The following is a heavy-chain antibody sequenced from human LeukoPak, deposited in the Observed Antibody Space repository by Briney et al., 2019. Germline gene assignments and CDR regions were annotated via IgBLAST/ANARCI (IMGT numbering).Heavy chain of an antibody. D-gene: IGHD5-24*01. CDR2: ISAGGRT. Sequence: GGSLRLSCAASGLTLTDAWMSWVRQAPGKGLEWVGRISAGGRTDYAAPVKGRFTISRDDSKTTLYLQMNSLKTEDTAVYYCTTAPTRTWLPYFDYWAQGTLVTVSS. V-gene: IGHV3-15*01. CDR1: GLTLTDAW. J-gene: IGHJ4*02. CDR3: TTAPTRTWLPYFDY.